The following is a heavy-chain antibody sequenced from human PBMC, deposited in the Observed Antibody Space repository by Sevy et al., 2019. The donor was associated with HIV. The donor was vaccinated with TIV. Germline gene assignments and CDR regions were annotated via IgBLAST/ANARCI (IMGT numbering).Heavy chain of an antibody. V-gene: IGHV3-21*01. Sequence: GGSLRLSCAASGFTFSSYSMNWVRQAPGKGLEWVSSISSSSSYIYYADSVKGRFTISRDNAKNSLYLQMNSLRAEETAVYYCAREWYYYDSSGYYSDAFDIWGQGTMVTVSS. CDR3: AREWYYYDSSGYYSDAFDI. CDR2: ISSSSSYI. CDR1: GFTFSSYS. J-gene: IGHJ3*02. D-gene: IGHD3-22*01.